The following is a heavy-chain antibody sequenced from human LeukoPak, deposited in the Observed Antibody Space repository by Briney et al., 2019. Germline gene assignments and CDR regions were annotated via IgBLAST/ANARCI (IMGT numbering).Heavy chain of an antibody. CDR1: GGSISSSSYY. D-gene: IGHD4-17*01. J-gene: IGHJ4*02. V-gene: IGHV4-39*07. Sequence: SETLSLTCTVSGGSISSSSYYWGWIRQPPGKGLEWIGSIYYSGSTYYNPSLKSRVTISVDTSKNQFSLKLSSVTAADTAVYYCARYGDLRNFDYWGQGTLVTVSS. CDR3: ARYGDLRNFDY. CDR2: IYYSGST.